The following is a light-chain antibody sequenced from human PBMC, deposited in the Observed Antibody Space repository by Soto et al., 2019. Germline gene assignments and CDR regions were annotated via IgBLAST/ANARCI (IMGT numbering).Light chain of an antibody. CDR3: QQRSNWPPTWT. CDR2: DAS. J-gene: IGKJ1*01. Sequence: EIVLTQSPATLSLSPGERAILSCRASQFISTYLAWYQHKPGQSPRLLIYDASKRATGIPARFSGSGSGTGFALTISSLEPEDFAVYYCQQRSNWPPTWTFGQGTNVEIK. CDR1: QFISTY. V-gene: IGKV3-11*01.